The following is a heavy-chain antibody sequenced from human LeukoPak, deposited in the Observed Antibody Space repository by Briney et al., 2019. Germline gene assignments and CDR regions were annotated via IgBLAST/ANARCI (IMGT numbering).Heavy chain of an antibody. CDR2: IYYSGST. CDR1: GGSISSYY. Sequence: SETLSLTCTVSGGSISSYYWSWIRQPPGKGLEWIGYIYYSGSTNYNPSLKSRVIISVDTSKNQFSLKLSSVTAADTAVYYCARHAQSYYDSSGFDYWGQGTLVTVSS. CDR3: ARHAQSYYDSSGFDY. D-gene: IGHD3-22*01. V-gene: IGHV4-59*08. J-gene: IGHJ4*02.